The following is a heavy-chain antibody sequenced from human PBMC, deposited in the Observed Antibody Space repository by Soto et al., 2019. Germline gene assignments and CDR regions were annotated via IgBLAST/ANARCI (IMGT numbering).Heavy chain of an antibody. CDR1: GVTFSSYA. CDR2: IIPIFGTA. Sequence: ASVKVSCKASGVTFSSYAISWLRQAPGQGLEWMGGIIPIFGTANYAQKFQGRVTITADEATSTAYMEPSSLRCQDTAVSYCGTDLVHYYDSSHKHNWLDPYGQRAMVTVSS. V-gene: IGHV1-69*13. D-gene: IGHD3-22*01. CDR3: GTDLVHYYDSSHKHNWLDP. J-gene: IGHJ5*02.